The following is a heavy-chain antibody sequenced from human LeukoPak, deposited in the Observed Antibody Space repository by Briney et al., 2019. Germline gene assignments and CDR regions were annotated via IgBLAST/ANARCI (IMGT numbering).Heavy chain of an antibody. J-gene: IGHJ4*02. D-gene: IGHD3-10*01. CDR3: ARGTSQFYYYGSAIDY. CDR1: GGSFSGYY. Sequence: SETLSLTCAVYGGSFSGYYWSWIRQPPGKGLEWIGEINHSGSTNYNPSLKSRVTISVDTSKSQFSLKLSSVTAADTAVYYCARGTSQFYYYGSAIDYWGQGTLVTVSS. CDR2: INHSGST. V-gene: IGHV4-34*01.